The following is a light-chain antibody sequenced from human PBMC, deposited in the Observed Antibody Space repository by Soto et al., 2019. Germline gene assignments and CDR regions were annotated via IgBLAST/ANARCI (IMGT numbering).Light chain of an antibody. CDR2: GAS. V-gene: IGKV3D-15*01. CDR3: QQYNNWPPIT. J-gene: IGKJ5*01. Sequence: EVGLTQSPCTLSLSPGDTAPLSCRASQSLSDSQLAWYQQKPGQAPRLVISGASSRATGIPDRLTGSGSGTEFTLTISSLQSEDFAVYYCQQYNNWPPITFGQGTRLAI. CDR1: QSLSDSQ.